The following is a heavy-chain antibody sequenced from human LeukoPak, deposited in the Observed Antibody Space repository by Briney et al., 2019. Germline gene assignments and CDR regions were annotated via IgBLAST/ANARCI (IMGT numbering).Heavy chain of an antibody. CDR2: IYSGGNT. CDR3: ARDSSSGWYHDY. Sequence: GGSLRLSCAASGFTVSSNYFSWVRQAAGKGLEWVSVIYSGGNTYYADSVKGRFTISRDNSKNTLYLQMNSLRAEDTAVYYCARDSSSGWYHDYWGQGTLVTVSS. D-gene: IGHD6-19*01. CDR1: GFTVSSNY. J-gene: IGHJ4*02. V-gene: IGHV3-53*01.